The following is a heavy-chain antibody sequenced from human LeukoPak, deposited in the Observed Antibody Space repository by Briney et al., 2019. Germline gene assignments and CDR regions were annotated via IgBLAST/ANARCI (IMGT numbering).Heavy chain of an antibody. CDR2: ISAYNGNT. D-gene: IGHD6-6*01. Sequence: ASVKVSCKASGYAFTSDGISWVRQAPGQGLEWMGWISAYNGNTNYAQKLQGRVTMTTETSTSTAYMELRSLRSDDTAVYYCARAGSPYPYYYYYYIDVWGKGTTVTVSS. J-gene: IGHJ6*03. CDR3: ARAGSPYPYYYYYYIDV. V-gene: IGHV1-18*01. CDR1: GYAFTSDG.